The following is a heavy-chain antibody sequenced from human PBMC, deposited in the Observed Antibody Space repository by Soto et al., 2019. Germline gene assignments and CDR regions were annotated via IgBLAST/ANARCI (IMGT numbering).Heavy chain of an antibody. CDR3: AKYYHGASYYYGLDV. D-gene: IGHD3-10*01. Sequence: GGSLRLSCAASGFSFSTYSMNWVRQAPGKGLEWVSLISSSSAYAYYADSVQGRFTVSRDNARSSVYLQMNSLTADDTAVYYCAKYYHGASYYYGLDVCGQGTTVTVSS. V-gene: IGHV3-21*06. CDR2: ISSSSAYA. J-gene: IGHJ6*02. CDR1: GFSFSTYS.